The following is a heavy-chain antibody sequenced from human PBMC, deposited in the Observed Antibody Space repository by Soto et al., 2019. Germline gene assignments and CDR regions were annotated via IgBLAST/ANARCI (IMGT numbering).Heavy chain of an antibody. CDR1: GFIFKMYW. J-gene: IGHJ4*02. CDR3: TRGPRPISTGTGAY. V-gene: IGHV3-74*01. D-gene: IGHD3-10*01. CDR2: IYNDGTYS. Sequence: GGSLRLSCASSGFIFKMYWMHWVRQSPGKGLVWISRIYNDGTYSDYADSVRGRFTISRDNVNDTLYLQMNNLRAEDSGLYYCTRGPRPISTGTGAYWGQGTQVTVSS.